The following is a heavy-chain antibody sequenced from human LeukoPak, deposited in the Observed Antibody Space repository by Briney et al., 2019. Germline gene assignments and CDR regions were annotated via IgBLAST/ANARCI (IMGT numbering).Heavy chain of an antibody. Sequence: SETLSLTCTVSGYAITSGGFSWNWIRQPPGMGLEWIGCIYDRGPAYYNPSLKSRFTISVDRPKNQFFLNVTSLTAADTAVYYCARSRQASGLFNSWGQGTLVVVSS. CDR1: GYAITSGGFS. CDR3: ARSRQASGLFNS. J-gene: IGHJ5*01. V-gene: IGHV4-30-2*01. D-gene: IGHD3-10*01. CDR2: IYDRGPA.